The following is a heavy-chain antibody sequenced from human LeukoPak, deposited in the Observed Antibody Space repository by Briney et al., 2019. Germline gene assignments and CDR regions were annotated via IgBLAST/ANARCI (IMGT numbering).Heavy chain of an antibody. Sequence: SVKVSCKASGVTLSTFAYYAITWVRQAPGQGLEWMGGIIPSFGTANYAQKFQGRVTMTRDTSISTAYMELSRLRSDDTAVYYCARPCTVTPAASGMDVWGKGTTVTVSS. CDR1: GVTLSTFAYYA. V-gene: IGHV1-69*05. D-gene: IGHD2-2*01. CDR3: ARPCTVTPAASGMDV. J-gene: IGHJ6*04. CDR2: IIPSFGTA.